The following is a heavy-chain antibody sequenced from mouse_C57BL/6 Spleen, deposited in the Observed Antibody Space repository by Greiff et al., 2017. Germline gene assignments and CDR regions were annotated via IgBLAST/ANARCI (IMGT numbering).Heavy chain of an antibody. CDR1: GYTFTSYW. Sequence: VQLQQPGAELVRPGSSVKLSCKASGYTFTSYWMHWVKQRPIQGLEWIGNIDPSDSETHYNQKFKDKATLTVDKSSSTAYMQLSSLTSEDSAVYYCARSRYGNYGEVYYFDYWGQGTTLTVSS. D-gene: IGHD2-1*01. CDR3: ARSRYGNYGEVYYFDY. CDR2: IDPSDSET. J-gene: IGHJ2*01. V-gene: IGHV1-52*01.